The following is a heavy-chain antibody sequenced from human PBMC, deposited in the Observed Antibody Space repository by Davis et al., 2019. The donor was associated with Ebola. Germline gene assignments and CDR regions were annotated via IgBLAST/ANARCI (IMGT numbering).Heavy chain of an antibody. CDR1: GYTFTSYV. V-gene: IGHV1-3*01. J-gene: IGHJ4*02. Sequence: ASVKVSCKASGYTFTSYVLHWVRQAPGQGLEWVGWINPYTGDTKYSQKFQGRVTMTTDTSTSTAYMELRSLSSDDTAVYYCARGGFGGNSDFDFWGQGTQVTVSS. CDR3: ARGGFGGNSDFDF. CDR2: INPYTGDT. D-gene: IGHD4-23*01.